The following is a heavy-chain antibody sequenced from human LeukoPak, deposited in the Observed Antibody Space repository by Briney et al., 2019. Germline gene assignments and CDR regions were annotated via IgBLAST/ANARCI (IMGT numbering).Heavy chain of an antibody. V-gene: IGHV3-74*01. CDR3: ARGQYYYDSSGYSHFDY. CDR2: INSDGSST. D-gene: IGHD3-22*01. Sequence: PGGSLRLSCAASGFTFSSYWMHWVRQAPGKGLVWVSCINSDGSSTSYADSVKGRFTISRDNAKNTLYLQMNSLRAEDTAVYYCARGQYYYDSSGYSHFDYWGQGTLVTVSS. CDR1: GFTFSSYW. J-gene: IGHJ4*02.